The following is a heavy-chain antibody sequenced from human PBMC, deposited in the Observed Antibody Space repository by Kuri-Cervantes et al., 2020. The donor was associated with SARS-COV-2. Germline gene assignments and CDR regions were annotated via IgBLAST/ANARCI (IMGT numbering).Heavy chain of an antibody. Sequence: LSLTCAASGFTFSSYAMSWVRQAPGKGLEWVAIISYDTTNKYYADSVKGRFTVSRDDSKSTLYLQMNSLRTEDTALYYCAKPFHDYSDYGGAFDIWGQGTVVTVSS. CDR2: ISYDTTNK. V-gene: IGHV3-30*18. D-gene: IGHD4-11*01. J-gene: IGHJ3*02. CDR3: AKPFHDYSDYGGAFDI. CDR1: GFTFSSYA.